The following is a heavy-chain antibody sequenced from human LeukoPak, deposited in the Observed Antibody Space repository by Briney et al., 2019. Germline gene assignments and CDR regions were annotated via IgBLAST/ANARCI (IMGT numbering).Heavy chain of an antibody. D-gene: IGHD6-19*01. V-gene: IGHV4-59*08. CDR3: ARWRYSSGCHGDY. CDR2: IYYSGST. Sequence: PSETLSLTCTVSGGSISSYYWSWIRQPPGKGLEWIGYIYYSGSTNYNPSLKSRVTISVDTSKNQFSLKLSSVTAADTAVYYCARWRYSSGCHGDYWGQGTLVTVSS. J-gene: IGHJ4*02. CDR1: GGSISSYY.